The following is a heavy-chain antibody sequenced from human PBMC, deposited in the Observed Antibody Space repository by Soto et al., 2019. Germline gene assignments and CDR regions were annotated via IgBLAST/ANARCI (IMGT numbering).Heavy chain of an antibody. J-gene: IGHJ4*02. Sequence: PGGSLRLSCAASGFTFSNAWMNWVRQAPGKGLEWVGRIKSKTDGGTTDYAAPVKGRFTISRDDSKNTLYLQMNSLKTEDTAVYYCTTRFSATSSWYDYWGQGTLVTVSS. CDR2: IKSKTDGGTT. CDR3: TTRFSATSSWYDY. D-gene: IGHD6-13*01. CDR1: GFTFSNAW. V-gene: IGHV3-15*07.